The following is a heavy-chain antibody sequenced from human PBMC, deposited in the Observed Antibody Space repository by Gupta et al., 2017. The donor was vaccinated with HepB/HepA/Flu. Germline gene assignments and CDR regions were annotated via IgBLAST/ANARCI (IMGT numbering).Heavy chain of an antibody. CDR3: AKDGLVRFLEWLDFDY. D-gene: IGHD3-3*01. CDR1: GFTFSSYG. V-gene: IGHV3-30*18. Sequence: QVQLVESGGGVVQPGRSLRLSCAASGFTFSSYGMHWVRQAPGKGLEWVAVISYDGSNKYYADSVKGRFTISRDNSKNTLYLQMNSLRAEDTAVYYCAKDGLVRFLEWLDFDYWGQGTLVTVSS. CDR2: ISYDGSNK. J-gene: IGHJ4*02.